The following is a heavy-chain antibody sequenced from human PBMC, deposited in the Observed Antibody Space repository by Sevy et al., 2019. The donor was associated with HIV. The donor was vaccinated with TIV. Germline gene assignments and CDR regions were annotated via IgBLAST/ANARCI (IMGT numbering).Heavy chain of an antibody. Sequence: GGSLRLSCAASGCTFSSYVMHWVRQAPGKGLEGVALIWYDGTIKYYADSVKGRFTISRDNSKDTLFLQMNSLTPEDTAVYYCARGGGYCGGDCYSIDYWGQGALVTVSS. CDR1: GCTFSSYV. CDR3: ARGGGYCGGDCYSIDY. CDR2: IWYDGTIK. J-gene: IGHJ4*02. D-gene: IGHD2-21*02. V-gene: IGHV3-33*08.